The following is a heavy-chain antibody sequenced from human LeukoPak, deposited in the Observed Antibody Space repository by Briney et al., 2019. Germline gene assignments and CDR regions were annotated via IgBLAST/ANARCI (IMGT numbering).Heavy chain of an antibody. J-gene: IGHJ3*02. CDR1: GFTFSSYG. CDR2: ISGSGGST. V-gene: IGHV3-23*01. D-gene: IGHD1-26*01. CDR3: ARGGSYLSAFDI. Sequence: GGSLRLSCAASGFTFSSYGMSWVRQVPGKGLEWVSVISGSGGSTYYADSLKGRVTISRDNSKNTLYLQMNSLRAEDTAVYYCARGGSYLSAFDIWGQGTMVTVSS.